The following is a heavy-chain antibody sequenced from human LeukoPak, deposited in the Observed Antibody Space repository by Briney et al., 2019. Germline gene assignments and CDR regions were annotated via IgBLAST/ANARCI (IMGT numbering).Heavy chain of an antibody. D-gene: IGHD3-16*02. Sequence: PGGSLRLSCAASGFTFSSYWMHWVRQAPGKGLVWVSRINSDGSSTSYADSVKGRFTISRDNAKNTLYLQMNSLRAEDTAVYYCARDNYDYVWGSYRYYDYWGQGTLVTVSS. CDR2: INSDGSST. CDR1: GFTFSSYW. J-gene: IGHJ4*02. V-gene: IGHV3-74*01. CDR3: ARDNYDYVWGSYRYYDY.